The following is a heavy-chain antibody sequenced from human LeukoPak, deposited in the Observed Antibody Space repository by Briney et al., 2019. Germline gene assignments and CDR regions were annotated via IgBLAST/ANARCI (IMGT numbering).Heavy chain of an antibody. CDR3: ARGEKYLNNWFDP. J-gene: IGHJ5*02. Sequence: PSETLSLTCTVSGGSISSYYWSWIRQPPGKGLEWIGYIYYSGSTNYNPSLKSRVTISVDTSKNQFSLKPNSVTAADTAVYYCARGEKYLNNWFDPWGQGTLVTVSS. CDR2: IYYSGST. CDR1: GGSISSYY. D-gene: IGHD2-2*01. V-gene: IGHV4-59*01.